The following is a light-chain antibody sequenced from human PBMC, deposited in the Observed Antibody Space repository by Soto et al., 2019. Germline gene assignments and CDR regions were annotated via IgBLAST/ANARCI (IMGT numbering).Light chain of an antibody. V-gene: IGKV1-39*01. Sequence: DIQMTQSPSSLSASVGDRVTITCRASQTISTYVNWYQQRPGKAPKVLLFGSSTLQIGVPSRFSGTGYGTEFSLTISSLQPDDFGSYYCQHMRTFGQGTKVEMK. CDR3: QHMRT. J-gene: IGKJ1*01. CDR2: GSS. CDR1: QTISTY.